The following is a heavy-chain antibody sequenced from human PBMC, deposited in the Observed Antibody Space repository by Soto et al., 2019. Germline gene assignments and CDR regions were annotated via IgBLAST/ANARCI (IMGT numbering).Heavy chain of an antibody. Sequence: GASVKVSCKASGYTFTSYYMHWVRQAPGQGLEWMGIINPSGGSTSYAQEFQGRVTMTRDTSTSTVYMELSSLRSEDTAVYYCARDEYSNYYYYGMDVWGQGTTVTVSS. J-gene: IGHJ6*02. CDR1: GYTFTSYY. V-gene: IGHV1-46*01. CDR3: ARDEYSNYYYYGMDV. D-gene: IGHD4-4*01. CDR2: INPSGGST.